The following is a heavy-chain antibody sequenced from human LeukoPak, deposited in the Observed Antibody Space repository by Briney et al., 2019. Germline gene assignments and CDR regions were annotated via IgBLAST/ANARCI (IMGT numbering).Heavy chain of an antibody. CDR1: GYTFTTYD. CDR2: MNPNSGNT. V-gene: IGHV1-8*03. D-gene: IGHD3-10*01. Sequence: ASVKVSCKASGYTFTTYDINWVRQATGQGLEWMGWMNPNSGNTGYAEKFQSRVTITRNTSISTAYMELSSLRSEDTAVYYCARGSPVVGGFDYWGQGTLVTVSS. J-gene: IGHJ4*02. CDR3: ARGSPVVGGFDY.